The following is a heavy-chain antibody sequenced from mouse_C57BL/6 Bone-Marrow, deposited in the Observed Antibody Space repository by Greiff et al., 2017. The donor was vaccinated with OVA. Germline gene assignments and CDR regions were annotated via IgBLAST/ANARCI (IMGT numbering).Heavy chain of an antibody. V-gene: IGHV1-55*01. J-gene: IGHJ4*01. Sequence: QVQLKQPGAELVKPGASVKMSCKASGYTFTSYWITWVKQRPGQGLEWIGDISPGSGSTNYNEKFKSKATLTVDTSSSTAYMQLSSLTSDDSAVDYCARREFNDTYYYAMDYWGQGTSVTVSS. D-gene: IGHD2-3*01. CDR1: GYTFTSYW. CDR2: ISPGSGST. CDR3: ARREFNDTYYYAMDY.